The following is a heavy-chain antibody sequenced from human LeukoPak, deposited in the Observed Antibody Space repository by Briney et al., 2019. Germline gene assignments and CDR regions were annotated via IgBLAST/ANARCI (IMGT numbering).Heavy chain of an antibody. CDR2: IYPGDSDT. J-gene: IGHJ4*02. CDR1: GYSFTSYW. Sequence: GESLEISCKGSGYSFTSYWIGWVRQMPGKGLEWMGIIYPGDSDTRYSPPFQGQVTISADKSISTAYLQWSSLKASDTAFFFKQKTAYEILTGYYNYFDYWGQGTLVTVSS. CDR3: QKTAYEILTGYYNYFDY. V-gene: IGHV5-51*01. D-gene: IGHD3-9*01.